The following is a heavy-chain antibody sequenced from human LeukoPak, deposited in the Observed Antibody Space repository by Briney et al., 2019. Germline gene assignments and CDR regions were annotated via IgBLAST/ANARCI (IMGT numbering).Heavy chain of an antibody. V-gene: IGHV4-34*01. D-gene: IGHD2/OR15-2a*01. Sequence: SSETLSLTCAVYGGSFSGYYWGWIRQPPGKGLEWIGEINHSGSTNYNPSLKSRVTISVDTSKNQFSLKLSSVTAADTAVYYCARGRPAFVSQRGYYMDVWGKGTTVTVSS. CDR1: GGSFSGYY. CDR3: ARGRPAFVSQRGYYMDV. J-gene: IGHJ6*03. CDR2: INHSGST.